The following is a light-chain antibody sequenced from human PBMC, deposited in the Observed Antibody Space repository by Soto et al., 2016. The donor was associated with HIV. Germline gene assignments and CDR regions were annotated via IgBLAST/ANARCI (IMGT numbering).Light chain of an antibody. CDR3: QQANSFPLIT. V-gene: IGKV1-12*01. J-gene: IGKJ5*01. CDR2: AAS. Sequence: DIQMTQSPSSVSASVGDRVTITCRASQGINKWLAWYQQKAGKAPRALIFAASSLQSGVPSRFSGNGSGTEFTLTISSLQPEDFATYYCQQANSFPLITFGQGTRLEIK. CDR1: QGINKW.